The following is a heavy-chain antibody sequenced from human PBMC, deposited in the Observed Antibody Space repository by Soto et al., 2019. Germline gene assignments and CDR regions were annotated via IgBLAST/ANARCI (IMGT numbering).Heavy chain of an antibody. Sequence: GGSLRLSCAASGFTFSSYAMHWVRQAPGKGLEWVAVISYDGSNKYYADSVKGRFTISRDKSKNTLYLQMNSLRAEDTAVYYCARDNPPHHYDFWSGYYSYYYYGMDVWGQGTTVTVSS. V-gene: IGHV3-30-3*01. CDR2: ISYDGSNK. J-gene: IGHJ6*02. D-gene: IGHD3-3*01. CDR3: ARDNPPHHYDFWSGYYSYYYYGMDV. CDR1: GFTFSSYA.